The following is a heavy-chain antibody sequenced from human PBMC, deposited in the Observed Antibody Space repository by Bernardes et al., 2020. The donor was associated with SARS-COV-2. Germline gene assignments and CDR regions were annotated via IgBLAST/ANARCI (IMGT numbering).Heavy chain of an antibody. D-gene: IGHD3-22*01. V-gene: IGHV1-18*04. Sequence: ASVKVSCMASDYTFTSYGISWVRQAPGQGLDWMGWISAYNGNTNYAQKLQGRVTMTTDTSTSTAYMELRSLRSDDTAVYYCARDQGSDYSRHFDYWGQGTLVTVSS. CDR1: DYTFTSYG. CDR3: ARDQGSDYSRHFDY. CDR2: ISAYNGNT. J-gene: IGHJ4*02.